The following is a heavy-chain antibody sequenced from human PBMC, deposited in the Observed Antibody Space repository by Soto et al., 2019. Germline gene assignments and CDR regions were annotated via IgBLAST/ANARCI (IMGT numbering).Heavy chain of an antibody. J-gene: IGHJ4*02. V-gene: IGHV3-11*05. CDR2: ISGSSSDI. Sequence: QVQLVQSGGGLVKPGESLRLSCATSGLTFSDYYMSWIRQAPGKGLESLSYISGSSSDIKYADSVKGRFTISRDNAKNSAYLQMNSLRAEDTAVYCCATGPRRLSDWGQGTPVIVSP. D-gene: IGHD3-3*01. CDR3: ATGPRRLSD. CDR1: GLTFSDYY.